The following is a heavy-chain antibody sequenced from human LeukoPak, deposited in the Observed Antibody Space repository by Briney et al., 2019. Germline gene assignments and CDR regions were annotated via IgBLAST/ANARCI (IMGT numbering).Heavy chain of an antibody. J-gene: IGHJ4*02. D-gene: IGHD3-22*01. V-gene: IGHV3-23*01. CDR3: GRDSNGIDY. CDR2: ISGSGGST. CDR1: GFTFSNYA. Sequence: GGSLRLSCAASGFTFSNYAMSWVRQAPGKGLEWVSGISGSGGSTYYADSVKGRFTISRDNSKNTLSLQMDSLRVEDTAMYYCGRDSNGIDYLGQGTLVTVSS.